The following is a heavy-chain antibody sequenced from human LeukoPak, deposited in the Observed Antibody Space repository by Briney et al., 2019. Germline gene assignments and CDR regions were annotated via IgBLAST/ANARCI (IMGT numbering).Heavy chain of an antibody. V-gene: IGHV3-74*01. CDR1: GFTFSSYW. CDR3: ARGRGYTYGERFDP. CDR2: INGEGTST. J-gene: IGHJ5*02. Sequence: GGSLRLSCAASGFTFSSYWMHWVRQAPGKGLVWVLRINGEGTSTTYADSVKGRFTISRDNDRNTLYLQMNSLRAEDTAVYYCARGRGYTYGERFDPWGQGTLVTVSS. D-gene: IGHD5-18*01.